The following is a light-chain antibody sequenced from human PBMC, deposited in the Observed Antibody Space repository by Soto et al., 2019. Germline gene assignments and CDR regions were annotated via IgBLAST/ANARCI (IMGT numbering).Light chain of an antibody. CDR2: DAS. V-gene: IGKV1-33*01. CDR1: QDISNF. CDR3: QQYKSLPLT. J-gene: IGKJ4*01. Sequence: IQMTQSPSSLSASVGDRVTITCRASQDISNFLNWYRQKPGEAPNLLIYDASTLETGVPLRFSGSGYGSYFSFTISSLQPEDVATYYCQQYKSLPLTFGGGTKVDIK.